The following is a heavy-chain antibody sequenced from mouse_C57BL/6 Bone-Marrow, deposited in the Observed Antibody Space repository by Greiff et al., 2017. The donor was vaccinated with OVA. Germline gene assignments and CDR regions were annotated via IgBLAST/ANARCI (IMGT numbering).Heavy chain of an antibody. J-gene: IGHJ4*01. D-gene: IGHD1-1*01. CDR3: ARYYGSYYYAMDY. CDR1: GYAFSRSW. Sequence: QVQLQQSGPELVKPGASVKISCKASGYAFSRSWMNWVKQRPGKGLEWIGRIYPGDGDTNYNGKFKGQATLTADKSSSTAYMQLSSLTSEDSAVYFCARYYGSYYYAMDYWGQGTSVTVSS. V-gene: IGHV1-82*01. CDR2: IYPGDGDT.